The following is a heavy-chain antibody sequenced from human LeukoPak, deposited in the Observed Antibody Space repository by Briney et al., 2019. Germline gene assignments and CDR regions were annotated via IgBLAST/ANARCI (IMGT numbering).Heavy chain of an antibody. Sequence: ASVKVSCKASGGTFSSYAISWVRQAPGQGLEWMGGIIPIFGTANYAQKFQGRVTITADESTSTAYMELRSLRSDDTAVYYCARGLRITIFGEYYFDYWGQGTLVTVSS. CDR3: ARGLRITIFGEYYFDY. D-gene: IGHD3-3*01. CDR1: GGTFSSYA. J-gene: IGHJ4*02. CDR2: IIPIFGTA. V-gene: IGHV1-69*13.